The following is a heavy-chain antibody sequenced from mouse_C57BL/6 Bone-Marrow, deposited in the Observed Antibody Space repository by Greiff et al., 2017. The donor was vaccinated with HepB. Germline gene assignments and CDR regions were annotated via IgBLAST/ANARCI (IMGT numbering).Heavy chain of an antibody. CDR2: ISYDGSN. CDR3: ARGPGLFDY. Sequence: EVQRVESGPGLVKPSQSLSLTCSVTGYSITSGYYWNWIRQFPGNKLEWMGYISYDGSNNYNPSLKNRISITRDTSKNQFFLKLNSVTTEDTATYYCARGPGLFDYWGQGTTLTVSS. V-gene: IGHV3-6*01. CDR1: GYSITSGYY. J-gene: IGHJ2*01.